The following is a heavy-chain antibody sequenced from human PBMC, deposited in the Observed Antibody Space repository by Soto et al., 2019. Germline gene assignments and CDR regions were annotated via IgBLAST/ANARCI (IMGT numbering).Heavy chain of an antibody. CDR3: ARSRYSGIDCDY. V-gene: IGHV3-74*03. CDR1: GFTFRGYW. CDR2: INGDGSVT. D-gene: IGHD6-13*01. J-gene: IGHJ4*02. Sequence: EVQLVESGGGLIQPGGSLRLSCAASGFTFRGYWMHWVRQVPGKGLEWVLRINGDGSVTQCADSVKGRFTISRDNVNNTLHLQMDSLRAEDTAVYYCARSRYSGIDCDYWGQGVLVTVSS.